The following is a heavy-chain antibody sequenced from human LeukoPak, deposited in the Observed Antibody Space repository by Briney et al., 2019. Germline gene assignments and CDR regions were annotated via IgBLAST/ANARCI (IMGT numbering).Heavy chain of an antibody. J-gene: IGHJ3*02. CDR1: GFTFSSYS. Sequence: KPGGSLRLSCAASGFTFSSYSMNWVRQAPGKGLEWVSSISSSSSYIYYADSVKGRFTISRDNAKNSLYLQMSSLRAEDTAVYYYARDGLGLEWLLRENDAFDIWGQGTMVTVSS. D-gene: IGHD3-3*01. CDR2: ISSSSSYI. CDR3: ARDGLGLEWLLRENDAFDI. V-gene: IGHV3-21*01.